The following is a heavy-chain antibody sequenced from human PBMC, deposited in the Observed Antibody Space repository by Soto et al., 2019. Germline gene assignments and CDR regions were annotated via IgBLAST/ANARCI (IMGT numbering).Heavy chain of an antibody. CDR3: AGGVRTGNYGMDV. Sequence: GASVKVSCKASGGTFTNYATSWVRQAPGQGLEWMGAIIPMFGTSSYARRSQGTVTITADDSTSTAYMELSSLRSEDTAVYYCAGGVRTGNYGMDVWGQGTTVTVSS. D-gene: IGHD3-10*01. CDR1: GGTFTNYA. J-gene: IGHJ6*02. V-gene: IGHV1-69*13. CDR2: IIPMFGTS.